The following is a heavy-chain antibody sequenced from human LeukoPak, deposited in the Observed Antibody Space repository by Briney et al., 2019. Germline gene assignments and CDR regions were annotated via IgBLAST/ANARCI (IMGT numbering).Heavy chain of an antibody. D-gene: IGHD3-10*01. CDR1: GYTFISYG. J-gene: IGHJ4*02. V-gene: IGHV1-18*01. Sequence: ASVKVSCKASGYTFISYGISWVRQAPGQGLEWMGWISAYNDKTNYAQKFQERVTITRDMSTSTAYMELSSLRSEDTAVYYCAAGAGVYETFDYWGQGTLVTVSS. CDR2: ISAYNDKT. CDR3: AAGAGVYETFDY.